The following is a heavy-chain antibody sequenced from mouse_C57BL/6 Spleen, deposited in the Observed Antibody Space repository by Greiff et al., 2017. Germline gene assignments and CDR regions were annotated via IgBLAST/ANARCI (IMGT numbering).Heavy chain of an antibody. D-gene: IGHD1-1*01. J-gene: IGHJ1*03. CDR3: ARGTTVVGWYFDV. Sequence: VQLQESGPELVKPGASVKISCKASGYAFSSSWMNWVKQRPGKGLEWIGRIYPGDGDTNYNGKFKGKATLTADKSSSTAYMQLSSLTSEDSAVYFCARGTTVVGWYFDVWGTGTTVTVSS. V-gene: IGHV1-82*01. CDR2: IYPGDGDT. CDR1: GYAFSSSW.